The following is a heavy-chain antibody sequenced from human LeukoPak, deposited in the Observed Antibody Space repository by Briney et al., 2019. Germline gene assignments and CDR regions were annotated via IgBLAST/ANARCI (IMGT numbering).Heavy chain of an antibody. CDR2: IKSDGGT. Sequence: GGSLRLSCAASGFAFSVSWMHWVRQAPGXGLVWVSVIKSDGGTAYADSVKGRFTISRDNAKNTVYLQMNSLRDEDTAVYYCAKDYFGSLEYWGQGILVTVSS. J-gene: IGHJ4*02. CDR1: GFAFSVSW. D-gene: IGHD2/OR15-2a*01. V-gene: IGHV3-74*03. CDR3: AKDYFGSLEY.